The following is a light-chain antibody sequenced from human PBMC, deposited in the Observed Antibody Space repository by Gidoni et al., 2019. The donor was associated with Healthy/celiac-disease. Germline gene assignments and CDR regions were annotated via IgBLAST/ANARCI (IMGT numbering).Light chain of an antibody. CDR1: SSNIGNNY. J-gene: IGLJ2*01. CDR3: GTWDSSLSAVV. Sequence: QSVLTQPPSVSAAPGQKVTISCSGSSSNIGNNYVSWYQQLPGTAPKLLIYENNKRPSGMPDRVSGSKSGTSATLGITGLQTGDEADYYCGTWDSSLSAVVFGGGTKLTVL. V-gene: IGLV1-51*02. CDR2: ENN.